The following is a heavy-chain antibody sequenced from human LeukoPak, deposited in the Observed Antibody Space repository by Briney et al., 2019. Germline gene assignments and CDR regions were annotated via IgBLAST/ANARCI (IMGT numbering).Heavy chain of an antibody. Sequence: GESLKISCKGSGYSFTSYWIGWVRQIPGKGLEWMRIIYPGDSDTRYSPSFQGKVTISADKSISTAYLQWSSLKASDTAMYYCARLGYYAILPGGDFDYWGQGTLVTVSS. CDR3: ARLGYYAILPGGDFDY. CDR1: GYSFTSYW. J-gene: IGHJ4*02. CDR2: IYPGDSDT. V-gene: IGHV5-51*01. D-gene: IGHD3-9*01.